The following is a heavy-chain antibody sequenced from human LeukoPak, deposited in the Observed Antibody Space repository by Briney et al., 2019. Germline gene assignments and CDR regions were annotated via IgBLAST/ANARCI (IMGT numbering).Heavy chain of an antibody. CDR2: ISAYNGNT. V-gene: IGHV1-18*01. CDR3: ARESWSYRGMDV. J-gene: IGHJ6*02. CDR1: GYTFTSHG. Sequence: ASVRVSCKASGYTFTSHGISWVRQAPGQGLEWMGWISAYNGNTNYAQKLQGRVTMTTDTSTSTAYMELRSLRSDDTAVYYCARESWSYRGMDVWGQGTPVTVSS. D-gene: IGHD3-16*02.